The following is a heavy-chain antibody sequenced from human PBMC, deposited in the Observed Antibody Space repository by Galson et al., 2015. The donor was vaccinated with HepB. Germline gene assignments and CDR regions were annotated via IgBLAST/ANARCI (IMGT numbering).Heavy chain of an antibody. Sequence: ETLSLTCAVYGGSFSGYYWSWIRQPPGKGLEWIGEINHSGSTNYNPSLKSRVTISVDTSKNQFSLKLSSVTAADTAVYYCARGESWELPQDWGQGTLVTVSS. D-gene: IGHD1-26*01. CDR3: ARGESWELPQD. J-gene: IGHJ4*02. CDR2: INHSGST. V-gene: IGHV4-34*01. CDR1: GGSFSGYY.